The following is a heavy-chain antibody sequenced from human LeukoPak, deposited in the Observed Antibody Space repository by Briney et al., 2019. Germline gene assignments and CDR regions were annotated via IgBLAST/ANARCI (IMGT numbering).Heavy chain of an antibody. CDR3: ARDLTGDQFFDP. Sequence: SQTPSLTCNVSGGSISNDGYYWSWIRQHPGKGLEWLGYIYYSGSTYYNPSLKSRVTLSVDTSKSQSSLRLSSVTAADTAVYYCARDLTGDQFFDPWGQGTLVTVSS. J-gene: IGHJ5*02. V-gene: IGHV4-31*03. CDR2: IYYSGST. CDR1: GGSISNDGYY. D-gene: IGHD7-27*01.